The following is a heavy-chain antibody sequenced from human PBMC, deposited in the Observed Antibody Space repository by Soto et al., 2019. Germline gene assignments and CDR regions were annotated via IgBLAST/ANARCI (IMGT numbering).Heavy chain of an antibody. D-gene: IGHD3-16*01. CDR2: ISGSGGST. J-gene: IGHJ6*02. CDR3: VKEALAGDMDL. Sequence: PGGSLRLSCAASGFTFSTYAMIWVRQAPGKGLEWVSTISGSGGSTYYLDSVKGRFTISRDNSKNTLSLQMNSLRAEDTAVYYCVKEALAGDMDLWGQGTTVTVSS. CDR1: GFTFSTYA. V-gene: IGHV3-23*01.